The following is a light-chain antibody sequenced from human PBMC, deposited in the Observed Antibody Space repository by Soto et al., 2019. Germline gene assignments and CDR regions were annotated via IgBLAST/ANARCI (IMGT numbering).Light chain of an antibody. Sequence: EIMLTQSPSTLSWSPGERATLSGRASPSVSAYVAWYQQKPDQAPRLLLYDAYNSATGIPPGFSSGASATAFSLTSSSLAPEVSTVYYCQQRHMWPITFGQGTRLEIK. J-gene: IGKJ5*01. CDR2: DAY. CDR1: PSVSAY. V-gene: IGKV3-11*01. CDR3: QQRHMWPIT.